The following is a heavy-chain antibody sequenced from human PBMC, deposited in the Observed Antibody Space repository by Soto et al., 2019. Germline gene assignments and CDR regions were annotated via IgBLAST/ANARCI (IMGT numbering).Heavy chain of an antibody. J-gene: IGHJ6*02. V-gene: IGHV3-23*01. D-gene: IGHD3-9*01. CDR1: VFTFSSYA. Sequence: EVPLLESGGGLVQPGGSLRLSYAASVFTFSSYAMSWVRQAPGKGLEWVSAISGSGGSTYYADSVKGRFTISRDNSKNTLYLQMNSLRAEDTAVYYCAKNVWGITIFGGMDVWGQGTTVTVSS. CDR2: ISGSGGST. CDR3: AKNVWGITIFGGMDV.